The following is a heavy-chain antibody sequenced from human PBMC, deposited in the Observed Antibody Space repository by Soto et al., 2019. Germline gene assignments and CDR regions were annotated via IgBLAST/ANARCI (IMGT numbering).Heavy chain of an antibody. CDR2: IDPSGGVT. Sequence: SVKVSCKASGYTFTKFHIHWVRQAPGQGLEWMGMIDPSGGVTRDAQRFQGRITMTSDTSTSSVYMELRGLTSEDTAVYYCARDGSSSGAVPFDYWGQGTLVTVSS. CDR1: GYTFTKFH. CDR3: ARDGSSSGAVPFDY. J-gene: IGHJ4*02. D-gene: IGHD6-6*01. V-gene: IGHV1-46*01.